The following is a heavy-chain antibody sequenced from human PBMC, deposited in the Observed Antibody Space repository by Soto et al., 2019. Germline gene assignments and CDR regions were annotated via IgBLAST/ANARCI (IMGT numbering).Heavy chain of an antibody. D-gene: IGHD3-3*01. CDR3: AGGGFTIFGSRGAVYYYYMDV. V-gene: IGHV4-4*02. J-gene: IGHJ6*03. CDR1: SGSISSSNW. Sequence: QVQLQESGPGLVKPSGTLSLTCAVSSGSISSSNWWSWVRQPPGKGLEWIGEIYHSGSTNYNPSLKSRVTISVDKSKNQFSLKLSSVTAADTAVYYCAGGGFTIFGSRGAVYYYYMDVWGKGTTVTVSS. CDR2: IYHSGST.